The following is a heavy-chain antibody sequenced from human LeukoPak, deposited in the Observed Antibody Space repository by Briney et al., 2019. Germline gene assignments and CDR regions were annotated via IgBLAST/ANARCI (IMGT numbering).Heavy chain of an antibody. Sequence: SETLSLTCTVSGGSISSYYWSWIRQPPGKGLEWIGYIYYSGSTNYNPSLKSRVPISVDTSKNQFSLKLSSVTATDTAVYYCAREVRYYGDPNDAFDIWGQGTMVTVSS. CDR1: GGSISSYY. V-gene: IGHV4-59*01. CDR3: AREVRYYGDPNDAFDI. D-gene: IGHD4-17*01. CDR2: IYYSGST. J-gene: IGHJ3*02.